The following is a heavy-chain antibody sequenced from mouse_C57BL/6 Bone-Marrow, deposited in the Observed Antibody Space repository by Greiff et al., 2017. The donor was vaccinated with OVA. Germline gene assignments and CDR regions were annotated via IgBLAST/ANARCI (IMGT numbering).Heavy chain of an antibody. V-gene: IGHV1-66*01. CDR2: IYPGSGNT. CDR3: AREWDYRWYWYFEV. D-gene: IGHD2-4*01. Sequence: QVQLQQSGPELVKPGASVKISCTASGYSFTSYYIHWVKQRPGQGLEWIGWIYPGSGNTKYNEKFKGKATLTADTSSSTASMQLSSLTSEDSAVYDCAREWDYRWYWYFEVWGTGTTVTVSS. CDR1: GYSFTSYY. J-gene: IGHJ1*03.